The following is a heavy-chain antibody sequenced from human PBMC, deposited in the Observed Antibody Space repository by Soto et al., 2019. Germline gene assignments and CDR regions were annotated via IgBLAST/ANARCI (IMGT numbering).Heavy chain of an antibody. CDR3: ATRPPQIVVTLLPFPS. J-gene: IGHJ5*02. V-gene: IGHV4-31*09. CDR1: GGSISSGGYY. Sequence: SETLSLTCTVSGGSISSGGYYWSWIRQHPGKGLEWIGYIFYSGTTYYNPSLKSRVTISVDKPNNQFSLKLTSMTGADTAVYFCATRPPQIVVTLLPFPSWGQGSPVTVSS. CDR2: IFYSGTT. D-gene: IGHD2-15*01.